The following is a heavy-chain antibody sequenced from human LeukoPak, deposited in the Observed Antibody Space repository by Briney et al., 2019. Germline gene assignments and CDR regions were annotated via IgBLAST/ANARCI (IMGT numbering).Heavy chain of an antibody. CDR3: AKGSRVRDYYDSSGYYHDY. D-gene: IGHD3-22*01. CDR1: GFTFSSYA. Sequence: GGSLRLSCAASGFTFSSYAMSWVRQAPGKGLEWVSAISGSGGSTYYADSVRGRFTISRDNSKKTLYLQMNSLRAEDTAVYFCAKGSRVRDYYDSSGYYHDYWGQGTLVTVSS. CDR2: ISGSGGST. V-gene: IGHV3-23*01. J-gene: IGHJ4*02.